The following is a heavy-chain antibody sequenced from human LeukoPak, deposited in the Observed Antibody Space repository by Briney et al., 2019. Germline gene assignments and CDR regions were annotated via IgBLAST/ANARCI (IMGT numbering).Heavy chain of an antibody. V-gene: IGHV3-48*02. CDR2: ISSSSST. Sequence: GGSLRLSCAASGFTFSSYSMNWVRQAPGKGLEWVSYISSSSSTYYADSVKGRFTISRDNAQNSLYLQMNSLRDEDTAVYYCAKEAGCGLDYWGQGTLVTVSS. CDR1: GFTFSSYS. J-gene: IGHJ4*02. CDR3: AKEAGCGLDY. D-gene: IGHD2-21*01.